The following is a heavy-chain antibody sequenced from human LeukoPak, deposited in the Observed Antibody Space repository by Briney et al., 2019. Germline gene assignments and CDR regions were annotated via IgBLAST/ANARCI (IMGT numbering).Heavy chain of an antibody. D-gene: IGHD3-10*01. J-gene: IGHJ6*03. CDR2: IHYTGST. CDR3: ARVEEGYGSGRRENYYYYYMDV. V-gene: IGHV4-61*01. Sequence: SETLSLTCTVSGASLSSGSYYWSWIRQPPRKGLEWIGYIHYTGSTNYNPSLKSRVTISVDTSKNQFSLKLSSVTAADTAVYYCARVEEGYGSGRRENYYYYYMDVWGKGTTVTISS. CDR1: GASLSSGSYY.